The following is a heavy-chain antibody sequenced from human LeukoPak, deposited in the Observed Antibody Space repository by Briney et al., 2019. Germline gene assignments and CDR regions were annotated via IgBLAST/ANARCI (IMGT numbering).Heavy chain of an antibody. CDR3: ARDLAWTSTVTSFGY. V-gene: IGHV3-48*03. Sequence: PGGSLRLSCAASGFTFSSYEMNWVRQAPGKGLEWVSYISSSGSTIYYADSVKGRFTISRDNAKNSLYLQMNSLRAEDTAVYYCARDLAWTSTVTSFGYWGQGTLVTVSS. CDR1: GFTFSSYE. CDR2: ISSSGSTI. J-gene: IGHJ4*02. D-gene: IGHD4-17*01.